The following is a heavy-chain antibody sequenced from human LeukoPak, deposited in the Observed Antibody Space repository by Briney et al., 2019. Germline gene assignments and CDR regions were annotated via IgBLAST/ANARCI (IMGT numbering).Heavy chain of an antibody. CDR2: FDPEDGET. V-gene: IGHV1-24*01. J-gene: IGHJ5*02. Sequence: ASVKVSCKVSGYTLTELSMHWVRQAPGKGLEWMGGFDPEDGETIYAQKFQGRVTMTKDTSTDTAYMELSSLRSEDTAVYYCATDGKEEWGYSSSWAEAAWGQGTLVTVSS. CDR1: GYTLTELS. CDR3: ATDGKEEWGYSSSWAEAA. D-gene: IGHD6-13*01.